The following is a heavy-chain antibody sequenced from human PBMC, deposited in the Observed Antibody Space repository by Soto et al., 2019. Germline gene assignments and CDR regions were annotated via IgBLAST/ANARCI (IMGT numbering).Heavy chain of an antibody. CDR1: GDAFKSYA. CDR2: IIPSYDRT. D-gene: IGHD4-17*01. Sequence: QVLLLQSGSEVKKAGSSVKVSCKASGDAFKSYAIHWVRQAPGQVLEYMGRIIPSYDRTKYAQKFQGRLTLTAVMYTSTVYMELSSLRSEDPAVYYCARDPTNVYGDDTFDYWGQGTKVIVSS. CDR3: ARDPTNVYGDDTFDY. V-gene: IGHV1-69*06. J-gene: IGHJ4*02.